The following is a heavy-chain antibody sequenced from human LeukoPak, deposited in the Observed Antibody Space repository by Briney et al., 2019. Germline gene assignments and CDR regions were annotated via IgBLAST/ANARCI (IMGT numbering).Heavy chain of an antibody. CDR1: GFTFSSYG. Sequence: PGRSLRLSCAASGFTFSSYGMHWVRQAPGKGLEWVAVISYDGSNKYYADSVKGRFTISRDNSKNTLYLQMNSLRAEDTAVYYCARGPHHSTGYCSTTSCTEYFQNWGQGTLVTVSS. CDR3: ARGPHHSTGYCSTTSCTEYFQN. V-gene: IGHV3-30*03. J-gene: IGHJ1*01. D-gene: IGHD2-2*01. CDR2: ISYDGSNK.